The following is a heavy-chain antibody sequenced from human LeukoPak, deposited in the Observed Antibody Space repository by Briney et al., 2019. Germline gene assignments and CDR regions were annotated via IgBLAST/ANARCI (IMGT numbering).Heavy chain of an antibody. CDR1: GGSISSSSYY. V-gene: IGHV4-39*07. CDR3: ARGGEDIVVVPAAIGTDRVWFDP. D-gene: IGHD2-2*01. J-gene: IGHJ5*02. Sequence: SETLSLTCTVSGGSISSSSYYSGWIRQPPGTGLEWIGSIYYSGSTYYNPSLKSRVTISVDTSKNQFSLKLSSVTAADTAVYYCARGGEDIVVVPAAIGTDRVWFDPWGQGTLVTVSS. CDR2: IYYSGST.